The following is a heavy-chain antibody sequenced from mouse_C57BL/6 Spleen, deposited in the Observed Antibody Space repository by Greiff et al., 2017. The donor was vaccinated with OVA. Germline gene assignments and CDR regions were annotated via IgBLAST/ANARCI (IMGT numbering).Heavy chain of an antibody. D-gene: IGHD2-4*01. CDR1: GYTFTDYY. CDR3: ARERLREDYYAMDY. Sequence: VQLKQSGPELVKPGASVKISCKASGYTFTDYYMNWVKQSHGKSLEWIGDINPNNGGTSYNQKFKGKATLTVDKSSSTAYMELRSLTSEDSAVYYCARERLREDYYAMDYWGQGTSVTVSS. V-gene: IGHV1-26*01. CDR2: INPNNGGT. J-gene: IGHJ4*01.